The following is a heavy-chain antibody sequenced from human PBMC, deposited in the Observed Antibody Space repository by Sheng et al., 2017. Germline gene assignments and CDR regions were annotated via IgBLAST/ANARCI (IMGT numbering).Heavy chain of an antibody. V-gene: IGHV3-73*02. D-gene: IGHD2-15*01. CDR2: IQVKANNYAT. CDR3: TGLYCSGGSCPFDY. J-gene: IGHJ4*02. CDR1: GFSFSASS. Sequence: EVQLVESGGGLVQPGESLKLSCAASGFSFSASSMHWVRQASGRGLEWVGRIQVKANNYATAYAASVKDRFTISRDDSKNTAYLQMNSLKTEDTAVYYCTGLYCSGGSCPFDYWGQGTLVTVSS.